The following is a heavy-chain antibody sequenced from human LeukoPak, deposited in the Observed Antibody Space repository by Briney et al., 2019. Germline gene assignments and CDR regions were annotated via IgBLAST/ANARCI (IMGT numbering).Heavy chain of an antibody. CDR3: AKDPRGLWFGELFRLSYMDV. V-gene: IGHV3-23*01. CDR1: GFTFSSYD. CDR2: ISDSGGST. J-gene: IGHJ6*03. Sequence: GGSLRLSCAASGFTFSSYDMSWVRQAPGKGLEWVSGISDSGGSTYNADSVKGRFTISRDNSRNTLYLQMNSLRAEDTAVYYCAKDPRGLWFGELFRLSYMDVWGKGTTVTVSS. D-gene: IGHD3-10*01.